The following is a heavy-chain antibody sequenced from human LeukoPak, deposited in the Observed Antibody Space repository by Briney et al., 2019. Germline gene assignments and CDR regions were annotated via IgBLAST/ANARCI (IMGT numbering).Heavy chain of an antibody. CDR1: GLTFRTYW. V-gene: IGHV3-74*01. CDR2: INGDGSL. J-gene: IGHJ4*02. CDR3: AGGASSTVHY. D-gene: IGHD6-13*01. Sequence: GGSLRLSCAASGLTFRTYWMHWVRQAPGKGLVWVSRINGDGSLSYADSVKGRFTISRDNTKNMLYLQMNSLRAEDTAVYYCAGGASSTVHYWGQGTLVTVSS.